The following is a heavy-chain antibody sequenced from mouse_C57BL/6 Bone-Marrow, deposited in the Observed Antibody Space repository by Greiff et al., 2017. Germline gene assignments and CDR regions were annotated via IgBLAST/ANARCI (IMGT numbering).Heavy chain of an antibody. V-gene: IGHV8-8*01. Sequence: VMLVESGPGILQPSQTLSLTCSFSGFSLSTFGMGVGWIRQPSGKGLEWLAHIWWDDDKYYNPALKSRLTISKDTSKNQVFLKIAKVDTADTATYYCARIAGLWSAWFAYWGQGTLVTVSA. CDR1: GFSLSTFGMG. CDR3: ARIAGLWSAWFAY. D-gene: IGHD1-1*02. CDR2: IWWDDDK. J-gene: IGHJ3*01.